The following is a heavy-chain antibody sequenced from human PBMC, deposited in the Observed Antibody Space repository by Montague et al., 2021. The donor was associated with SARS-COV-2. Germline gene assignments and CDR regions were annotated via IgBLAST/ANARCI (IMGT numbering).Heavy chain of an antibody. D-gene: IGHD3-10*01. V-gene: IGHV3-33*08. J-gene: IGHJ6*02. CDR3: AREYSAPRWFGEYNRYGMDV. CDR2: IWYDGSNQ. CDR1: GFTFSSYD. Sequence: SQRLSCAAPGFTFSSYDMHWVRQAPGKGLEWVAVIWYDGSNQYYGDSVKGRFTISRDNSKNTLYLQMNSLRAEDTAVYYCAREYSAPRWFGEYNRYGMDVWGQGTTVTVSS.